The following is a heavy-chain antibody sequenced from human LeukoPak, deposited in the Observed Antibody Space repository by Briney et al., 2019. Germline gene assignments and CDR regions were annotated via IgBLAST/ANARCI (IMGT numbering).Heavy chain of an antibody. CDR1: GGSMSPYH. D-gene: IGHD6-19*01. Sequence: KPSETLSLTCTVSGGSMSPYHWGWIRQPPEKGLEWTGYIYYSGSTNYNPSLNSRVTISVDTSKNQFSLRLSSVTAADTAIYYCARAVSGRFDYWGQGTLVTVSS. J-gene: IGHJ4*02. CDR3: ARAVSGRFDY. V-gene: IGHV4-59*08. CDR2: IYYSGST.